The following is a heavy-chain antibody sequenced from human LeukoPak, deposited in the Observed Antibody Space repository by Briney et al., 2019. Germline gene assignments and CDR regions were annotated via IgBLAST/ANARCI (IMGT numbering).Heavy chain of an antibody. V-gene: IGHV1-2*02. J-gene: IGHJ4*02. Sequence: ASVKVSCKASGYTFTDYYMLWVRQAPGQGLEWMGWLNPNSGDTNYAQKFQGRVSMTRDTSISTAYMDLSDLRSDDTAVYYCARGRNIEMTTMSGGSDYWGQGTLVTVSS. CDR3: ARGRNIEMTTMSGGSDY. CDR1: GYTFTDYY. D-gene: IGHD5-24*01. CDR2: LNPNSGDT.